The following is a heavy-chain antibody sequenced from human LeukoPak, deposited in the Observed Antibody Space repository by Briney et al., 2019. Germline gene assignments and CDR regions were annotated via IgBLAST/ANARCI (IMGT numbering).Heavy chain of an antibody. J-gene: IGHJ6*02. V-gene: IGHV4-4*02. CDR1: GGSISSSNW. Sequence: SSETLSLTCAVSGGSISSSNWWSWVRQPPGKGLEWIGEIYHSGSTNYNPSLKSRVTISVDKSKNQSSLKLSSVTAADTAVYYCARDGVGPYDSSGRTYYGMDVWGQGTTVTVSS. D-gene: IGHD3-22*01. CDR3: ARDGVGPYDSSGRTYYGMDV. CDR2: IYHSGST.